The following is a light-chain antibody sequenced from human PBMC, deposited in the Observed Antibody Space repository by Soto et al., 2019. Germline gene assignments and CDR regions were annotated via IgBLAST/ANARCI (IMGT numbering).Light chain of an antibody. J-gene: IGLJ1*01. CDR2: DVS. CDR1: SSEVGGYTY. V-gene: IGLV2-14*01. Sequence: QSALTQPASVSGSPRQSITNSCTGTSSEVGGYTYVSWYQQHPGKAPKLVIYDVSNRPSGVSNRFSGSKSGNTASLTISGLQAEDEADYYCSSYTSSSTLLYVFGTGTKLTVL. CDR3: SSYTSSSTLLYV.